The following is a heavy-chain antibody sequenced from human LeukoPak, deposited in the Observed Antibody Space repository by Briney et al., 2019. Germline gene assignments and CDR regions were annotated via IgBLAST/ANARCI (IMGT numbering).Heavy chain of an antibody. CDR3: ARDKGMAEEDAFDI. D-gene: IGHD1-14*01. J-gene: IGHJ3*02. CDR1: GGSISSYY. Sequence: PSETLSLTCTVSGGSISSYYWSRIRQPPGKGLEWIGYIYYSGSTNYNPPLKSRVTISVDTSKNQFSLKLRSVTAADTAVYYCARDKGMAEEDAFDIWGQGTMVTVSS. CDR2: IYYSGST. V-gene: IGHV4-59*01.